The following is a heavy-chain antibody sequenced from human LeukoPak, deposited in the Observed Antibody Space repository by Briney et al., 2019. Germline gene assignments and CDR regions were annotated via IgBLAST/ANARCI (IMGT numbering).Heavy chain of an antibody. CDR1: GFTFSSYG. CDR2: ISYDGSDT. D-gene: IGHD6-19*01. V-gene: IGHV3-30*18. CDR3: AKNLAVAGFYYYGMDV. Sequence: GGSLRLSCAASGFTFSSYGMHWVRQAPGKGLEWVAVISYDGSDTYYADSVKGRFTISRDNSKNTLYLQMNSLRAEDTAVYYCAKNLAVAGFYYYGMDVWGQGTTVTVSS. J-gene: IGHJ6*02.